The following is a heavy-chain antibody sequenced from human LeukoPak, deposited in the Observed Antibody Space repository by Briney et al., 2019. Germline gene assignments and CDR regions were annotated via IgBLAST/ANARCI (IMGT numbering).Heavy chain of an antibody. D-gene: IGHD3-10*01. CDR1: GDSISRSSYY. CDR3: AREVPELLWFGESIYYYYYMDV. Sequence: PSETLSLTCTVSGDSISRSSYYWGWIRQPPGKGLEWIGTFYYNGSTYYNPSLKSRVTISVDTSKNQFSLKLSSVTAADTAVYYCAREVPELLWFGESIYYYYYMDVWGKGTTVTISS. V-gene: IGHV4-39*07. CDR2: FYYNGST. J-gene: IGHJ6*03.